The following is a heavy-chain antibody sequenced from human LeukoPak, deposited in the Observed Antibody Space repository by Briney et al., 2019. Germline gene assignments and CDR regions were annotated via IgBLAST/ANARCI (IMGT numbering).Heavy chain of an antibody. CDR2: IIPIFGTA. CDR1: GYTFTSYG. V-gene: IGHV1-69*13. J-gene: IGHJ6*02. Sequence: SVKVSCKASGYTFTSYGISWVRQAPGQGLEWMGGIIPIFGTANYAQKFQGRVTITADESTSTAYMELSSLRSEDTAVYYCAREDCSSTSCYFHYYYGMDVWGQGTTVTVSS. CDR3: AREDCSSTSCYFHYYYGMDV. D-gene: IGHD2-2*01.